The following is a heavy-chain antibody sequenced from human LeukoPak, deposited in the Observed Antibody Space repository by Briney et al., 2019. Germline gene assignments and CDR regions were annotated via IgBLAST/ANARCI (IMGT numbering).Heavy chain of an antibody. CDR3: ARDQAGAAADSYYGMDV. D-gene: IGHD6-13*01. V-gene: IGHV1-69*04. J-gene: IGHJ6*02. Sequence: SVKVSCKASGGTFSSYAISWVRQAPGQGLEWMGRIIPILDIANYAQKFQGRVTITADKSTSTAYMELSSLRSEDTAVYYCARDQAGAAADSYYGMDVWGQGTTVTVSS. CDR1: GGTFSSYA. CDR2: IIPILDIA.